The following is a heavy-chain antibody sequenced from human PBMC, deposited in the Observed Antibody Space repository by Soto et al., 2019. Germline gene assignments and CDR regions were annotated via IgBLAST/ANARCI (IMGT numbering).Heavy chain of an antibody. CDR1: GGSISSSSYS. CDR3: ATTTFGYGSGWYWYFDL. D-gene: IGHD6-19*01. V-gene: IGHV4-39*01. Sequence: SETLSLTRTVSGGSISSSSYSWGWIRQPPGKGLEWIVSIYHSGSTYYNPSLKSRVTISVDSSKNQFSLRLSSVTAADTAVYYCATTTFGYGSGWYWYFDLWGRGTLVTVS. CDR2: IYHSGST. J-gene: IGHJ2*01.